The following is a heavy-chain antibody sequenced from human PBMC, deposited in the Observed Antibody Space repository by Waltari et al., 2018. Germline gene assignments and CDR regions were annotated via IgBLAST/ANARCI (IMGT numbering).Heavy chain of an antibody. CDR2: ISYDGSNK. CDR1: GFTFSSYA. V-gene: IGHV3-30-3*01. D-gene: IGHD6-19*01. J-gene: IGHJ4*02. CDR3: ARDSAAYDSSGWYNY. Sequence: VELGGGVVQPGRSLRLSCAASGFTFSSYAMHWVRQAPGKGLEWVAVISYDGSNKYYADSVKGRFTISRDNSKNTLYLQMNSLRAEDTAVYYCARDSAAYDSSGWYNYWGQGTLVTVSS.